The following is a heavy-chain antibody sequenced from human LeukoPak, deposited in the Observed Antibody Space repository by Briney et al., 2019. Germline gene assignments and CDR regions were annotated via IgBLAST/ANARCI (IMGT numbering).Heavy chain of an antibody. Sequence: QVQLVESRGGVVQPGRSLRLSCAASGFTFSSYGMHCVRQAPGKGLEWVAVISYDGSNKYYADSVKGRFTISRDNSKNTLYLQMNSLRAEDTAVYYCAKGASNYYFDYWGQGTLVTVSS. D-gene: IGHD1-7*01. CDR1: GFTFSSYG. CDR2: ISYDGSNK. CDR3: AKGASNYYFDY. J-gene: IGHJ4*02. V-gene: IGHV3-30*18.